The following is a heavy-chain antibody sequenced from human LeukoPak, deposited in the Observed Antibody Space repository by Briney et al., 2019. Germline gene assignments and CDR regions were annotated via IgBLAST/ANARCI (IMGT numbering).Heavy chain of an antibody. Sequence: GGSLRLSCAASGFTFSNYAMTWIRQAPGEGLEWVSDISGSGSTTYYADSVKGRFTISRDNSKNTLYLQMNSLRAEDTAVYYCAKEADQSHVDYWGQGTLVAVSS. J-gene: IGHJ4*02. CDR3: AKEADQSHVDY. V-gene: IGHV3-23*01. D-gene: IGHD6-19*01. CDR2: ISGSGSTT. CDR1: GFTFSNYA.